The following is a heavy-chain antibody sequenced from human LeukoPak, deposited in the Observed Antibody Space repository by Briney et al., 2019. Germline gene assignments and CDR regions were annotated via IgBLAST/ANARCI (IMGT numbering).Heavy chain of an antibody. Sequence: SETLSLTCAVYGGSFSGYYWSWIRQPPGKGLEWIGEINHSGSTNYNPSLKSRVTISVDTSKNQFSLKLSSVTAADTAVYYCARGPGLVGYCSGISCFPLVPEDYWGQGTLVTVSS. V-gene: IGHV4-34*01. CDR1: GGSFSGYY. D-gene: IGHD2-15*01. CDR2: INHSGST. CDR3: ARGPGLVGYCSGISCFPLVPEDY. J-gene: IGHJ4*02.